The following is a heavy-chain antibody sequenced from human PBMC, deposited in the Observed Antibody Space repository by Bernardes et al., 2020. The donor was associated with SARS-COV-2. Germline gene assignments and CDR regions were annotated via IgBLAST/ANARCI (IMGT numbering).Heavy chain of an antibody. D-gene: IGHD4-17*01. CDR2: AHHSGTS. V-gene: IGHV4-4*02. CDR1: GAPLRGSKW. J-gene: IGHJ3*02. Sequence: SATLTLTCGVSGAPLRGSKWWSWVRHPPGKGLEWIGDAHHSGTSNYNPSLKSRVNISLDKSKNQFSLRLTSVTAADTALYYCACKTTVTRGAFAAFDIWGKGTTVNVSS. CDR3: ACKTTVTRGAFAAFDI.